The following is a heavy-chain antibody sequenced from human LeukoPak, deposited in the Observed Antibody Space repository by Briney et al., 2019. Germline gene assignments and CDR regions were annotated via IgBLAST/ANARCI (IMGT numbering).Heavy chain of an antibody. Sequence: PGGSLRLSCAASGFTFDDYAMHWVRQAPGKGLEWVANIKQDGSEKYYVDSVKGRFTISRDNAKNSLYLQMNSLRAEDTAVYYCARGSTTVTSRGYFDYWGQGTLVTVSS. D-gene: IGHD4-17*01. CDR2: IKQDGSEK. V-gene: IGHV3-7*01. CDR3: ARGSTTVTSRGYFDY. J-gene: IGHJ4*02. CDR1: GFTFDDYA.